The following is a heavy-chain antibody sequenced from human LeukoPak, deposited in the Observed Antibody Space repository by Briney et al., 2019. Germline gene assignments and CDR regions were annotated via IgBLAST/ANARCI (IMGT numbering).Heavy chain of an antibody. Sequence: GGSLRLSCAVSGFTFSSYGMHWVRQAPGKGLEWVAFIRYDGSNKYYADSVKGRFTISRDNSKNTLYLQMNSLRAEDTAVYYCARENERGYNDYWGQGTLVTVSS. D-gene: IGHD5-12*01. J-gene: IGHJ4*02. V-gene: IGHV3-30*02. CDR1: GFTFSSYG. CDR2: IRYDGSNK. CDR3: ARENERGYNDY.